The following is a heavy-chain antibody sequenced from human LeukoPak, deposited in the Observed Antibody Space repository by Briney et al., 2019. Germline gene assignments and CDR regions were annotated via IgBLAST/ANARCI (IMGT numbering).Heavy chain of an antibody. V-gene: IGHV3-23*01. CDR3: AKVYSSTWDGPYYYHGMDV. Sequence: PGGSLRLSCAASGFTFSSYAMSWVRQAPGKGLEWVSAISGSGGSTYYADSVKGRFTISRDNSKNTLYLQMNSLSAEDTAVYYCAKVYSSTWDGPYYYHGMDVWGQGTTVTVSS. D-gene: IGHD6-13*01. CDR2: ISGSGGST. J-gene: IGHJ6*02. CDR1: GFTFSSYA.